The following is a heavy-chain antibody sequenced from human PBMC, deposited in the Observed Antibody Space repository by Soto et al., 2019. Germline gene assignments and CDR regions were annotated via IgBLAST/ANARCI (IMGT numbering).Heavy chain of an antibody. J-gene: IGHJ4*02. CDR2: ISAHNGNT. CDR3: ARGRYGDY. Sequence: QVHLVQSGAEVKKPGASVKVSCKGSGYAFTTYGITWVRQAPGQGLGWMGWISAHNGNTNYAQELQGRVTVPRDTSTSTAYMELRSLRSDDTAVYYCARGRYGDYWGQGALVTVSS. D-gene: IGHD1-1*01. V-gene: IGHV1-18*01. CDR1: GYAFTTYG.